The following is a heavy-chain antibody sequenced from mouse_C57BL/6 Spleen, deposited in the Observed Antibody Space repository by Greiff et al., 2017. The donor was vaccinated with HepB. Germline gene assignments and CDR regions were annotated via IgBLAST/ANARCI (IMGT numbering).Heavy chain of an antibody. V-gene: IGHV1-55*01. CDR1: GYTFTSYW. Sequence: QVQLQQPGAELVKPGASVKMSCKASGYTFTSYWITWVKQRPGQGLEWIGDIYPGSGSTNYNEKFKSKATLTVDTSSSTAYMQLSSLTFEDSAVYYCARAYYSNYAWFAYWGQGTLVTVSA. CDR3: ARAYYSNYAWFAY. CDR2: IYPGSGST. D-gene: IGHD2-5*01. J-gene: IGHJ3*01.